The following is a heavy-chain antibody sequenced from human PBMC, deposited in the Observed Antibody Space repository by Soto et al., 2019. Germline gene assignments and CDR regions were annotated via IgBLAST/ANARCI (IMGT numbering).Heavy chain of an antibody. CDR1: GFTFSSYG. CDR3: AKGTDDPVDCSSTSCSSYMDV. Sequence: GGSLRLSCAASGFTFSSYGMHWVRQAPGKGLEWVAVISYDGSNKYYADSVKGRFTISRDNSKNTLYLQMNSLRAEDTAVYYCAKGTDDPVDCSSTSCSSYMDVWGKGTTVTVSS. J-gene: IGHJ6*04. CDR2: ISYDGSNK. V-gene: IGHV3-30*18. D-gene: IGHD2-2*01.